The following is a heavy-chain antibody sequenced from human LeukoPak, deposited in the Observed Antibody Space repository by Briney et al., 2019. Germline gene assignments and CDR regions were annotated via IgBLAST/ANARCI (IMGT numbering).Heavy chain of an antibody. J-gene: IGHJ4*02. D-gene: IGHD6-13*01. CDR2: INPNSGGT. CDR3: ARARYSSSLYYSDY. Sequence: ASVKVSCKASGYTFTGYYMHWVRQAPGQGLEWMGWINPNSGGTNYAQKFQGWVTMTRDTSISTAYMELSRLRSDDTAVYYCARARYSSSLYYSDYWGQGTLVTVSS. V-gene: IGHV1-2*04. CDR1: GYTFTGYY.